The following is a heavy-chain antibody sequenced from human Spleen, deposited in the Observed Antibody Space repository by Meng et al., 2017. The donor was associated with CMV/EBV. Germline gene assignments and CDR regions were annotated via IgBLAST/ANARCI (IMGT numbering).Heavy chain of an antibody. J-gene: IGHJ6*02. D-gene: IGHD4-17*01. CDR1: GGSISGYY. CDR2: INHSGST. V-gene: IGHV4-34*01. CDR3: ARGDASHHYAYYYYGMDV. Sequence: SETLSLTCSVSGGSISGYYWSWIRQPPGKGLEWIGEINHSGSTNYNPSLKSRVTISVDTSKNQFSLKLTFVTAADTAVYYCARGDASHHYAYYYYGMDVWGQGTTVTVSS.